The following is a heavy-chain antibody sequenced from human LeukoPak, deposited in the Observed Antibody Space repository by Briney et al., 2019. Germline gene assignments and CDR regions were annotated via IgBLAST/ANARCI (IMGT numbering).Heavy chain of an antibody. D-gene: IGHD6-13*01. CDR3: ARLGPYSSSWYDY. CDR2: IYYSGST. V-gene: IGHV4-59*08. J-gene: IGHJ4*02. Sequence: SETLSLTCTVSDGSISSYYWSWIRQPPGKGLEWIGYIYYSGSTNYNPSLKSRVTISVDTSKNQFSLKLSSVTAADTAVYYCARLGPYSSSWYDYWGQGTLVTVSS. CDR1: DGSISSYY.